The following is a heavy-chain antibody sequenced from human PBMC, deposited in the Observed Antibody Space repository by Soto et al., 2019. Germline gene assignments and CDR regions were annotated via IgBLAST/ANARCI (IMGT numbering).Heavy chain of an antibody. CDR1: GGSINDFY. Sequence: SETLSLTCTVSGGSINDFYWSWIRQPPGKGLEWIGYIYYSGSTDYNPSLKGRVTISVGTSKNQLSLKLRSVTAADTAVYYCARVGGVAARTFDYWGQGTLVTV. J-gene: IGHJ4*02. CDR3: ARVGGVAARTFDY. CDR2: IYYSGST. D-gene: IGHD6-6*01. V-gene: IGHV4-59*01.